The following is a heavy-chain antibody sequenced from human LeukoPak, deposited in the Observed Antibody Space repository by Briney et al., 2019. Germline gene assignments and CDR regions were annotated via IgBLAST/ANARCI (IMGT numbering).Heavy chain of an antibody. CDR1: GGSISSSSYY. Sequence: PSETLSLTCTVSGGSISSSSYYWGWIRQPPGKGLEWIGSIYYSGSTYYNPSLKSRVTISVDTSKNQFSLKLSSVTAADTAVYYCARGYRDYDFWSGPCTFDYWGQGTLVTVSS. CDR3: ARGYRDYDFWSGPCTFDY. J-gene: IGHJ4*02. CDR2: IYYSGST. D-gene: IGHD3-3*01. V-gene: IGHV4-39*01.